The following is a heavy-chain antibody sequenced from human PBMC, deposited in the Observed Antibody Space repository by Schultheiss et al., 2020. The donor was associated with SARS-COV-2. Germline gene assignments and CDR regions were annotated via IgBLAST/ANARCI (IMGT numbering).Heavy chain of an antibody. V-gene: IGHV4-59*01. CDR1: GGSFSCYY. Sequence: SETLSLTCAVYGGSFSCYYWSWIRQPPGKGLEWIGYIYYSGSTNYNPSLKSRVTISVDTSKNQFSLKLSSVTAADTAVYYCARDRRERHVYGMDVWGQGTTVTVSS. J-gene: IGHJ6*02. D-gene: IGHD1-26*01. CDR3: ARDRRERHVYGMDV. CDR2: IYYSGST.